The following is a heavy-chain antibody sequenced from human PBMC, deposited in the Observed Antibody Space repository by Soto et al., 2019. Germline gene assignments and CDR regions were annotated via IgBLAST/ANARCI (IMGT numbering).Heavy chain of an antibody. V-gene: IGHV4-34*01. J-gene: IGHJ4*02. CDR3: ASRRGWELLDY. D-gene: IGHD1-26*01. CDR2: VHHSGST. CDR1: GGSFSGYY. Sequence: PSETLSLTCAVYGGSFSGYYWSWIRQPPGKGLEWIGEVHHSGSTNYNSSLKSRVSISVDTSKNQFSLKVTSVTAADTAVYYCASRRGWELLDYWGQGTLVTVSS.